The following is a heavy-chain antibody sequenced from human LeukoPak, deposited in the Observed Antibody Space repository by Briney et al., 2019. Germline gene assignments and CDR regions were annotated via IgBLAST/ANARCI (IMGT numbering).Heavy chain of an antibody. J-gene: IGHJ4*02. CDR2: IYYSGVT. CDR3: ASPLGYCSSTNCYGDY. Sequence: KPSETLSLTCTVSGGSISSGYYYWGWIRQPPGKGLEWIGSIYYSGVTYYNPSLESRVTILVDTSKNQFSLKLSSVTATDTAVYYCASPLGYCSSTNCYGDYWGQGTLVTVSS. CDR1: GGSISSGYYY. D-gene: IGHD2-2*01. V-gene: IGHV4-39*01.